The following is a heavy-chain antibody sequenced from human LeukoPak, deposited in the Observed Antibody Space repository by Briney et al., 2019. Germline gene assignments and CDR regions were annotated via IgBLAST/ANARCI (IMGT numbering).Heavy chain of an antibody. Sequence: PGGSLRLSCGASGFALSDYSMNWVRQAPGKGLEWVSSISSSSSYISYADSVKGRFTISRDNAENSVYLQMNSLRVEDTAVYYCGKATSCSSSSCPIDYWGRGTLVTVS. J-gene: IGHJ4*02. V-gene: IGHV3-21*01. CDR3: GKATSCSSSSCPIDY. D-gene: IGHD2-2*01. CDR2: ISSSSSYI. CDR1: GFALSDYS.